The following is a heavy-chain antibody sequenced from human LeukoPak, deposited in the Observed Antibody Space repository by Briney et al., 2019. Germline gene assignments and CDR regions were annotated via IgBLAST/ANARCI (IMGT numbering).Heavy chain of an antibody. CDR1: GYTFTSYG. Sequence: ASVKVSCKASGYTFTSYGISWMRQAPGQGLEWMGWISAYNGNTNYAQKLQGRVTMTTDTSTSTAYMELSSLRSEDTAVYYCARAAGGTRNYYMDVWGKGTTVTVSS. J-gene: IGHJ6*03. CDR2: ISAYNGNT. V-gene: IGHV1-18*01. CDR3: ARAAGGTRNYYMDV. D-gene: IGHD3-16*01.